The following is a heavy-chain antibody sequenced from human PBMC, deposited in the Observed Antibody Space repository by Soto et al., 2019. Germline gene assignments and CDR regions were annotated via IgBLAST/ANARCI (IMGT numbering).Heavy chain of an antibody. D-gene: IGHD1-7*01. CDR2: IYYSGST. CDR1: GGSISSGDYY. CDR3: ARGHNWNYICDY. Sequence: PSETLSLTCTVSGGSISSGDYYWSWIRQPPGKGLEWIGYIYYSGSTYYNPSLKSRVTISVDTSKNQFSLKLSSVTAADTAVYYCARGHNWNYICDYWGQGTLVTVSS. V-gene: IGHV4-30-4*01. J-gene: IGHJ4*02.